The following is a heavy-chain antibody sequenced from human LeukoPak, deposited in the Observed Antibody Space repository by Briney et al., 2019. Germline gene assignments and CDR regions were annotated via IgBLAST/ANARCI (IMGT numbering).Heavy chain of an antibody. Sequence: SETLSLTCTVSGGSISGYFWSWIRQPPGKGLEWIGYIYYSGSTNYNPSLKRRVTISVDTSKNQFSLKLSSVTAADTALYYCARLYCSSTTCPFYYYMDVWGKGTTATVSS. J-gene: IGHJ6*03. D-gene: IGHD2-2*01. CDR3: ARLYCSSTTCPFYYYMDV. V-gene: IGHV4-59*01. CDR2: IYYSGST. CDR1: GGSISGYF.